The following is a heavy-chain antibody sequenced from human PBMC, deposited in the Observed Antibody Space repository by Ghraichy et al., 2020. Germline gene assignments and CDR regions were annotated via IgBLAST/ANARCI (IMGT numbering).Heavy chain of an antibody. CDR3: TTNPGYCRNPSCYEYLQH. V-gene: IGHV3-15*01. CDR1: GFTFSNAW. J-gene: IGHJ1*01. D-gene: IGHD2-2*01. Sequence: GGSLRLSCAASGFTFSNAWMSWVRQAPGKGLEWVGRIKSETDGGTPDYAAPVKGSCTISRDDSKNTLYLQMNSLKIEDTAVYYCTTNPGYCRNPSCYEYLQHWGQGTLVIVSS. CDR2: IKSETDGGTP.